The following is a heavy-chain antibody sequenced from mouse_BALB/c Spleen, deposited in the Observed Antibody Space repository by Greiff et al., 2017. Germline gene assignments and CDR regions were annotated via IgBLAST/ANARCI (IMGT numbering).Heavy chain of an antibody. J-gene: IGHJ3*01. CDR2: ISNGGGST. V-gene: IGHV5-12-2*01. D-gene: IGHD2-1*01. CDR1: GFTFSSYT. CDR3: AREDGNYFAWFAY. Sequence: EVKLMESGGGLVQPGGSLKLSCAASGFTFSSYTMSWVRQTPEKRLEWVAYISNGGGSTYYPDTVKGRFTISRDNAKNTLYLQMSSLKSEDTAMYYCAREDGNYFAWFAYWGQGTLVTVSA.